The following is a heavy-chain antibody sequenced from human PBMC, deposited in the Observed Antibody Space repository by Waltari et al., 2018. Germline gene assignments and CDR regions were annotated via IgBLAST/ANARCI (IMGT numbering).Heavy chain of an antibody. CDR2: IYHSGST. Sequence: QVQLQESGPGLVKPSETLSHTCTVSGYSISSGYYWGWIRQPPGKGLEWIGSIYHSGSTYYNPSLKSRVTISVDTSKNQFSLKLSSVTAADTAVYYCARGEAAGPHALTYNWFDPWGQGTLVTVSS. CDR3: ARGEAAGPHALTYNWFDP. V-gene: IGHV4-38-2*02. CDR1: GYSISSGYY. J-gene: IGHJ5*02. D-gene: IGHD6-13*01.